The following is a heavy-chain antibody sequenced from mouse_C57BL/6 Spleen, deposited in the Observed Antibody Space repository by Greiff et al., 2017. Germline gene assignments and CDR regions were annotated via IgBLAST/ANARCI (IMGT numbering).Heavy chain of an antibody. J-gene: IGHJ2*01. Sequence: QVQLQQPGAELVKPGASVKLSCKASGYTFTSYWMQWVKQRPGQGLEWIGEIDPSDSYTNYNQKFKGKATLTVDTSSSTAYMQLSSLTSEDSAVYYCARSRNDGYFDYWGQGTTLTVSS. D-gene: IGHD2-3*01. CDR1: GYTFTSYW. V-gene: IGHV1-50*01. CDR3: ARSRNDGYFDY. CDR2: IDPSDSYT.